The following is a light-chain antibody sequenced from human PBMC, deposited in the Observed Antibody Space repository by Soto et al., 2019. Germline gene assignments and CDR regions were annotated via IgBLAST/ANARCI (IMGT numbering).Light chain of an antibody. Sequence: EIVLTQSPGTLSLSPGERATLSCRASQSVTSSYLAWYQQKPGQAPRRLIYGASIRATGIPDRFSGSGSGTDFTLIISRLEPEDFALYFCQQYHSSPLTFGQGTKVDIK. V-gene: IGKV3-20*01. CDR1: QSVTSSY. CDR2: GAS. CDR3: QQYHSSPLT. J-gene: IGKJ1*01.